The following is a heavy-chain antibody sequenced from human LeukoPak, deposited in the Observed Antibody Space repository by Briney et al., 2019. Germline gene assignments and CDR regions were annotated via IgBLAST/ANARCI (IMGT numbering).Heavy chain of an antibody. V-gene: IGHV3-21*01. CDR1: GFTFSRYS. D-gene: IGHD1-26*01. CDR3: AKHPGDFTGIVNYYYMDV. J-gene: IGHJ6*03. CDR2: ITTSSSYI. Sequence: PGGSLRLSCAASGFTFSRYSMNWVRQAPGKGLEWVSSITTSSSYIYYADSVKGRFTISRDNTKNTLFLQMNSLRAEDTAVYYCAKHPGDFTGIVNYYYMDVWGKGTTVTVSS.